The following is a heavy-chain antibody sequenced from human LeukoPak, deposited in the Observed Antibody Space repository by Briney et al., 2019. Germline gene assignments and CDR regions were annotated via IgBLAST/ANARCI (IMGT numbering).Heavy chain of an antibody. CDR1: GDSVSSNSAA. V-gene: IGHV6-1*01. CDR2: TYYRSTWYN. CDR3: AGGTGVFDY. D-gene: IGHD7-27*01. Sequence: SQTLSLTCAISGDSVSSNSAAWNWIRRCPSRGLEWLGRTYYRSTWYNDYAVSVKSRITINPDTSKNQFSLQLNSVTPEDTAVYYCAGGTGVFDYWGQGTLVTVSS. J-gene: IGHJ4*02.